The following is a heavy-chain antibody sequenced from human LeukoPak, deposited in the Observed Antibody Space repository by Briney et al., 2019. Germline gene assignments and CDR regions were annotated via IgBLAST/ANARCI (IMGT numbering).Heavy chain of an antibody. CDR3: VRRSSGYWGLVGYFDY. CDR2: IYHSVST. Sequence: SETLSLTCAVSGYSISSGYSWGWIRQPPRKGLGCIWSIYHSVSTYYNPSLTSRVTTSVDTSTNQFSLRLSSVTAADTAVYYCVRRSSGYWGLVGYFDYWGRETRVTVSS. CDR1: GYSISSGYS. V-gene: IGHV4-38-2*01. D-gene: IGHD3-22*01. J-gene: IGHJ4*02.